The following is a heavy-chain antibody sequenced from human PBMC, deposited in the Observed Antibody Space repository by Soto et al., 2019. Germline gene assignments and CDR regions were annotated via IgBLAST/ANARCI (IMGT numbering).Heavy chain of an antibody. V-gene: IGHV4-4*02. D-gene: IGHD1-26*01. CDR3: ARGDSGSYLREGLGYYYVMDI. CDR2: IFHRGST. Sequence: QVRLQESGPGLVKPSGTLSLACVVSGGSISGDYWWTWVRQSPGKGLEWLGEIFHRGSTNSNPSLKTRGTLSVAKSKRESSLNLTSVTAADTAVYYCARGDSGSYLREGLGYYYVMDIWGQGTTVTVSS. J-gene: IGHJ6*02. CDR1: GGSISGDYW.